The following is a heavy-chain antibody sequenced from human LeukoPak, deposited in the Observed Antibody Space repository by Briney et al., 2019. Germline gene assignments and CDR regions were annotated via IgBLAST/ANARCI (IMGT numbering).Heavy chain of an antibody. D-gene: IGHD3-10*01. V-gene: IGHV4-34*01. CDR1: GGSFSGYY. CDR3: ARVHSGVLLLFVRYYFDY. Sequence: SETLSLTCAVYGGSFSGYYWSWIRQPPGKGLEWIGEINHSGSTNYNPSLKSRVTISVDTSKNQFSLKLSSVTAADTAVYYCARVHSGVLLLFVRYYFDYWGQGTLVTVSS. J-gene: IGHJ4*02. CDR2: INHSGST.